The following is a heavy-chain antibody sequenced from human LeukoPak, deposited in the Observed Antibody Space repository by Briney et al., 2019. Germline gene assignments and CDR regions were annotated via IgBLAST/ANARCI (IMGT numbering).Heavy chain of an antibody. Sequence: GGSLRLSCAASGFTFDDYAMHWVRQAPGKGLEWVSGISWNSGSIGYADSVKGRFTISRDNAKNSLYLQMNSLRAEDTAVYYCARVTVSLPDYWGQGTLVTVSS. CDR1: GFTFDDYA. CDR2: ISWNSGSI. J-gene: IGHJ4*02. D-gene: IGHD3-16*02. V-gene: IGHV3-9*01. CDR3: ARVTVSLPDY.